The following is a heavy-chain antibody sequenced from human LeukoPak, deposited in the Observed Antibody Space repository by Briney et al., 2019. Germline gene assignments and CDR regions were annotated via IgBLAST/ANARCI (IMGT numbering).Heavy chain of an antibody. J-gene: IGHJ4*02. CDR2: INHSGST. CDR1: GGSISSYY. Sequence: PSETLSLTCTVSGGSISSYYWSWIRQPPGKGLEWIGEINHSGSTNYNPSLKSRVTISVDTSKNQFSLKLSSVTAADTAVYFCARGPPTDYYDSSGFYYVFDYWGQGTLVTVSS. V-gene: IGHV4-34*01. CDR3: ARGPPTDYYDSSGFYYVFDY. D-gene: IGHD3-22*01.